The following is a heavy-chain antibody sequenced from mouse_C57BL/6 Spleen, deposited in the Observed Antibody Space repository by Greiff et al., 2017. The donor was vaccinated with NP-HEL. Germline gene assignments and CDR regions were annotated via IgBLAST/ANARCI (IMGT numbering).Heavy chain of an antibody. CDR3: TALYPTYAMDY. Sequence: EVQLVESGGGLVQPGGSMKLSCVASGFTFSNYWMNWVRQSPEKGLEWVAQIRLKSDNYATHYAESVKGRFTISRDDSKSSVYLQMNNLRAEDTGIYYCTALYPTYAMDYWGQGTSVTVSS. J-gene: IGHJ4*01. V-gene: IGHV6-3*01. D-gene: IGHD2-1*01. CDR2: IRLKSDNYAT. CDR1: GFTFSNYW.